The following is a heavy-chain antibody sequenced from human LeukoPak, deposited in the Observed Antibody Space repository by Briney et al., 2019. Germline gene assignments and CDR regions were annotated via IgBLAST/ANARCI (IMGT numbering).Heavy chain of an antibody. CDR2: VYTSGST. D-gene: IGHD2-2*02. Sequence: SETLSLTCTVSGDSNSSGNYYWSWIRQPAGKGLEYIGRVYTSGSTNYNPSLKSRVTMSVDTSKNQFSLKLSSVTAADTAVYYCARDIVVVPAAIRADAFDIWGQGTMVTVSS. V-gene: IGHV4-61*02. J-gene: IGHJ3*02. CDR1: GDSNSSGNYY. CDR3: ARDIVVVPAAIRADAFDI.